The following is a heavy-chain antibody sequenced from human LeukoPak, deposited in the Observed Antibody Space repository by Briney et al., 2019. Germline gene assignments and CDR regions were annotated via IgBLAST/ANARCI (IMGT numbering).Heavy chain of an antibody. J-gene: IGHJ4*02. V-gene: IGHV1-18*01. D-gene: IGHD1-7*01. CDR1: GYTFSGYG. CDR3: TRGAWNYAGGDY. CDR2: ISTYNGNT. Sequence: ASVKVSCKTSGYTFSGYGISWVRQAPGQGLEWMGWISTYNGNTNYAQRFQGRVTMTTDTSTSTAYMELRSLRSDDTAAYYCTRGAWNYAGGDYWGQGTLVTVSS.